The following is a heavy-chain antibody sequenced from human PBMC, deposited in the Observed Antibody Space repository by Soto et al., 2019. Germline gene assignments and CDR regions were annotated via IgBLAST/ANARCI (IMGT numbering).Heavy chain of an antibody. J-gene: IGHJ4*02. CDR2: IRNKVHSYAT. CDR3: ISHSPEDMKRT. D-gene: IGHD2-15*01. CDR1: GFTFSGSS. Sequence: EVQLVESGGGLVQPGGSLKLSCAASGFTFSGSSVHWVRQASGKGREGVGRIRNKVHSYATAYAASVRGRFTISRDDSKNTTFLQMKSLNTEDTAVYYCISHSPEDMKRTWGQGTLVTVSS. V-gene: IGHV3-73*02.